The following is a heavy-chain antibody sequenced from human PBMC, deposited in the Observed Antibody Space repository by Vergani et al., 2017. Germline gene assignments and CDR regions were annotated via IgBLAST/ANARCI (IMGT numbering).Heavy chain of an antibody. V-gene: IGHV4-38-2*01. CDR1: GYSISSGYY. CDR2: IYHSGST. Sequence: QVQLQQSDPGLVKPSETLSLTCAVSGYSISSGYYWGWIRQPPGPGLEWIGSIYHSGSTYYNPSLKTRVTISVDRSKNQFPLQLSSVTAADTAVYYCARRRGIGAAADIGFDYWGQGTLVTVSS. J-gene: IGHJ4*02. D-gene: IGHD2-2*01. CDR3: ARRRGIGAAADIGFDY.